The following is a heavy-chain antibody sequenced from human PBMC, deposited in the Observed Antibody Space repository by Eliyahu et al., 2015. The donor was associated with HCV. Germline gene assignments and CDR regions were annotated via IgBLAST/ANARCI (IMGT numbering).Heavy chain of an antibody. CDR1: GFTFRSYS. Sequence: EVQLVESGGGLVKPGGSXXXXXAASGFTFRSYSMNWVRQAPGKGLEWASSIHSSSSYMYYADSVKGRFTISRDNAKNSLYLQMNSLRAEDTAVYYCACKVAGYYAMDVWGQGTTVTVSS. J-gene: IGHJ6*02. CDR3: ACKVAGYYAMDV. CDR2: IHSSSSYM. V-gene: IGHV3-21*01.